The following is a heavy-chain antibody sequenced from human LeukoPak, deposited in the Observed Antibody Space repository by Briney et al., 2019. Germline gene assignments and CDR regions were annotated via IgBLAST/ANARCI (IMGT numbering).Heavy chain of an antibody. CDR2: ISGSTRYI. J-gene: IGHJ5*02. CDR1: GFSFNTYT. CDR3: ARLHGHGFDP. Sequence: GGSLRLSCAASGFSFNTYTMHWVRQAPGKGLEWVSAISGSTRYIPSNIYYADSVKGRFTISRDDAKNLVFLQMNSLRAEDTALYYCARLHGHGFDPWGQGTLVTVST. D-gene: IGHD2-8*01. V-gene: IGHV3-21*06.